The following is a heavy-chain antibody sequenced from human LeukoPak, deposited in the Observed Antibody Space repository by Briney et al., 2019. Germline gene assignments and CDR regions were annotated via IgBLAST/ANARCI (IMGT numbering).Heavy chain of an antibody. CDR1: GFTFSSYS. Sequence: GGSLRLSCAASGFTFSSYSLNWVRQAPGKGLEWVSYISSSSSTIYYADSVKGRFTISRDNAKSPLYLQMNSLRAEDTAVYYCARVLIGSMVRGEPYYYNYYMDVWGKGTTVTVSS. D-gene: IGHD3-10*01. V-gene: IGHV3-48*01. CDR3: ARVLIGSMVRGEPYYYNYYMDV. J-gene: IGHJ6*03. CDR2: ISSSSSTI.